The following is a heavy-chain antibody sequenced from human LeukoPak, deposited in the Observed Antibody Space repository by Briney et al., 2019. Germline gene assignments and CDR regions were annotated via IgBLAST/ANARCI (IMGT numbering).Heavy chain of an antibody. V-gene: IGHV3-21*01. CDR1: GFTFISYS. CDR3: ARVSVYSSGKAFDY. D-gene: IGHD6-19*01. J-gene: IGHJ4*02. Sequence: GGSLRLSCAASGFTFISYSMNWVRQAPGKGLEWVSSISSSSSYIYYADSVKGRFTISRDNAENSLYLQMSSLRAEDTAVYYCARVSVYSSGKAFDYWGQGTLVTVSS. CDR2: ISSSSSYI.